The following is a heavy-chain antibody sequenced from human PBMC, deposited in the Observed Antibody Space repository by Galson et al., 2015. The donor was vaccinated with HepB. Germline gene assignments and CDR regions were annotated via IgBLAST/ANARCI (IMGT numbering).Heavy chain of an antibody. J-gene: IGHJ6*03. D-gene: IGHD2-21*01. V-gene: IGHV3-30*18. Sequence: SLRLSCAASGFTFSSYGMHWVRQAPGKGLEWVAVISYDGSNKYYADSVKGRFTISRDNSKNTLYLQMNNLRAEDTAVYYCAKVGGADYYSMDFWGQGTTVTVSS. CDR2: ISYDGSNK. CDR3: AKVGGADYYSMDF. CDR1: GFTFSSYG.